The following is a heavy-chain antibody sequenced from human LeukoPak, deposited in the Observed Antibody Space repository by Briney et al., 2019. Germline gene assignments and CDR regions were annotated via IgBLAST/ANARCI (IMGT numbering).Heavy chain of an antibody. CDR1: GFTFSSYA. V-gene: IGHV3-30-3*01. J-gene: IGHJ3*02. D-gene: IGHD4-17*01. CDR2: ISYDGSNK. Sequence: GGSLRLSCAVSGFTFSSYAMHWVRQAPGKGLEWVAVISYDGSNKYYADSVKGRFTISRDNSKNTLYLQMNSLRAEDTAVYYCARAATVTMSAFDIWGQGTVVTVSS. CDR3: ARAATVTMSAFDI.